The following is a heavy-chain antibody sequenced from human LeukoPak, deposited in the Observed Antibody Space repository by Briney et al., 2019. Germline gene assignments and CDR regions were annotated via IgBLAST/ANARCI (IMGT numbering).Heavy chain of an antibody. Sequence: GRSLRLSCAASGFDFSDLGMHWVRQAPGKGLEWVAVISRHGSTKIYAASVKGRFTISRDNSKNTMYLQMDSLRPEDTAVYFCAKEYSSGWSYWYFDLWGRGTLVTVSS. J-gene: IGHJ2*01. D-gene: IGHD6-19*01. V-gene: IGHV3-30*18. CDR1: GFDFSDLG. CDR3: AKEYSSGWSYWYFDL. CDR2: ISRHGSTK.